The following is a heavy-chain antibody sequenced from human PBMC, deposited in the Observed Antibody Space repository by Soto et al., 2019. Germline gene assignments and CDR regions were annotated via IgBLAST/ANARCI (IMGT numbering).Heavy chain of an antibody. CDR1: GFSLSNARMG. Sequence: QVTLKESGPVLVKPTETLTLTCTVSGFSLSNARMGVSWIRQPPGKALEWLAHIFSNDEKSSSTSLKSRLTIPKDTSKSQVVLTMTNLDPVDTATYYCARILGEQYAPNEENWFDPWGQGTLVTVSS. D-gene: IGHD3-10*01. V-gene: IGHV2-26*01. J-gene: IGHJ5*02. CDR2: IFSNDEK. CDR3: ARILGEQYAPNEENWFDP.